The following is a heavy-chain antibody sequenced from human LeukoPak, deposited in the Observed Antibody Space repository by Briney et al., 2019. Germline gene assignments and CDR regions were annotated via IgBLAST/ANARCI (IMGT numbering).Heavy chain of an antibody. J-gene: IGHJ4*02. CDR1: GFTFSSYS. V-gene: IGHV3-48*01. Sequence: HPGGSLRLSCAASGFTFSSYSMNWVRQAPGKGLEWVSYISSSSSTIYYADSVKGRFTISRDNAKNSLYLQMNSLRAEATAVYYWAEVLRFLDGARFDYWGQGTLVTVSS. CDR2: ISSSSSTI. D-gene: IGHD3-3*01. CDR3: AEVLRFLDGARFDY.